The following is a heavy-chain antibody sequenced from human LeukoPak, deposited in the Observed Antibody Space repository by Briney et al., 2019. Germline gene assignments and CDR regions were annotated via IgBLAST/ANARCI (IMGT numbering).Heavy chain of an antibody. D-gene: IGHD3-22*01. Sequence: GGSLRLSCAASGFTFSSYGMHWVRQAPGKGLEWVAVISYDGSNKYYADSVKGRFTISRDNSKNTLYLQMNSLRAEDTAVYYCARARIVGSGYYYYFDYWGQGTLVTVSS. CDR1: GFTFSSYG. CDR2: ISYDGSNK. J-gene: IGHJ4*02. V-gene: IGHV3-30*03. CDR3: ARARIVGSGYYYYFDY.